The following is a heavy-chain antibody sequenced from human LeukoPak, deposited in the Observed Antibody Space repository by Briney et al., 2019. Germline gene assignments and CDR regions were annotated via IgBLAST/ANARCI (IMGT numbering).Heavy chain of an antibody. CDR3: AKDSENNYYYYYMDV. J-gene: IGHJ6*03. CDR2: IRYDGSNK. Sequence: GGSLRLSCAASGFTFSSYGMHWVRQAPGKGLEWVAFIRYDGSNKYYADSVKGRFTISRDNSKNTLYLQMNSLRAEDTAVYYCAKDSENNYYYYYMDVWGKGTTVTVSS. V-gene: IGHV3-30*02. D-gene: IGHD2/OR15-2a*01. CDR1: GFTFSSYG.